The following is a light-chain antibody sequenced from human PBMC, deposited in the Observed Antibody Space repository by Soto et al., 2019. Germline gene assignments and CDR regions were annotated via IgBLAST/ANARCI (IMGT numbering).Light chain of an antibody. CDR1: QSISSW. CDR3: QQYNSYWT. V-gene: IGKV1-5*01. CDR2: DAS. Sequence: DIQMTQSPSTLSASVGDRVTITCRASQSISSWLAWYQQKPGKAPKLLIHDASSLESGVPSRFSGSGSGTEFTLTISSLQPDDFATYYCQQYNSYWTFGQGT. J-gene: IGKJ1*01.